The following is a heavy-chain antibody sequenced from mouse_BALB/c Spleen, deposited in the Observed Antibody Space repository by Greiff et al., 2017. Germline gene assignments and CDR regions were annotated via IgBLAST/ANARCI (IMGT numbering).Heavy chain of an antibody. CDR2: ISSGSSTI. CDR3: ARYGNYAMDY. CDR1: GFTFSSFG. V-gene: IGHV5-17*02. Sequence: EVKVVESGGGLVQPGGSRKLSCAASGFTFSSFGMHWVRQAPEKGLEWVAYISSGSSTIYYADTVKGRFTISRDNPTNTLFLQMTSLRSEDTAMYYCARYGNYAMDYWGQGTSVTVAS. D-gene: IGHD2-1*01. J-gene: IGHJ4*01.